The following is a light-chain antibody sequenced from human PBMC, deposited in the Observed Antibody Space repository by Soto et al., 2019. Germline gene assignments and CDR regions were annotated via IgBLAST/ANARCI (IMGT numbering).Light chain of an antibody. Sequence: QSVLTQPASVSGSPGQSITISCTGTSSNVGSYKLVSWYQQHPGKAPKLMIFEVNKRPSGVSNRFSGSKSGNTASLTISGLKVEDEADYYCCSSGGSPTYVFGTGTKRTVL. J-gene: IGLJ1*01. CDR3: CSSGGSPTYV. V-gene: IGLV2-23*02. CDR1: SSNVGSYKL. CDR2: EVN.